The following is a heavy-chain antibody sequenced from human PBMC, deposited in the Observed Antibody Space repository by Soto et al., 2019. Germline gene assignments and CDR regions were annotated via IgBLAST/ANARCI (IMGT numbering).Heavy chain of an antibody. Sequence: QVQLVQSGAEVKKPGASVKVSCNTSGYTFTSHGISWVRQAPGQGLEWMGWISAYNGNTNYAQKLQGRVTMTTDTPPCTAYIELRSLRADDTAVYYCARTYCSSARCYSDYWGQGTVVTVS. CDR3: ARTYCSSARCYSDY. CDR1: GYTFTSHG. J-gene: IGHJ4*02. V-gene: IGHV1-18*04. D-gene: IGHD2-2*01. CDR2: ISAYNGNT.